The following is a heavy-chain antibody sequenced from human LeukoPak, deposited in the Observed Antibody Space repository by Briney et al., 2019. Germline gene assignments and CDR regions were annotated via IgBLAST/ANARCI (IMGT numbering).Heavy chain of an antibody. CDR2: ISGSGGST. V-gene: IGHV3-23*01. CDR1: GFTFSSYA. Sequence: PGGSLRLSCAASGFTFSSYAMSWVRQAPGKGLEWVSAISGSGGSTYYADSVKGRFTISRDNSKNTLYLQMNSLRAEDTAVYYCAKARGITMVRGVNDAFDIWGQGTMVTVSS. J-gene: IGHJ3*02. CDR3: AKARGITMVRGVNDAFDI. D-gene: IGHD3-10*01.